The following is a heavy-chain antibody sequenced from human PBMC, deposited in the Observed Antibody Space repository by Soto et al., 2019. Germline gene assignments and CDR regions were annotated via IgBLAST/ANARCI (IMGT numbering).Heavy chain of an antibody. D-gene: IGHD4-17*01. CDR2: ITGSGGST. CDR1: GFTFTSYA. Sequence: EVQLLESGGDIIQPGGSLRLSCAASGFTFTSYAMGWVRQAPGQGLEWVSAITGSGGSTYYANSVKGRFTISRDNSKSMLYLQMNSLRAADTALYYCAKDRYGDYSWGQGTLVTVSS. J-gene: IGHJ4*02. V-gene: IGHV3-23*01. CDR3: AKDRYGDYS.